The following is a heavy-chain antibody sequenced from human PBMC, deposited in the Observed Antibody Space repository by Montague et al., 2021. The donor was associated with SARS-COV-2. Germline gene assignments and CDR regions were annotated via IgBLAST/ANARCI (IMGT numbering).Heavy chain of an antibody. V-gene: IGHV4-34*01. D-gene: IGHD3-10*01. CDR3: ARLGDGVVPSPILGVGPYYSYYYMDV. CDR1: GTSFSTYY. CDR2: IHRGGST. J-gene: IGHJ6*03. Sequence: SETLSLTCAVHGTSFSTYYWNWIRQPPGKGLEWIGEIHRGGSTNYNPSLKSRVTISADTSKNQFSLKLTSVAAADTAVYYCARLGDGVVPSPILGVGPYYSYYYMDVWGKGTTVTSP.